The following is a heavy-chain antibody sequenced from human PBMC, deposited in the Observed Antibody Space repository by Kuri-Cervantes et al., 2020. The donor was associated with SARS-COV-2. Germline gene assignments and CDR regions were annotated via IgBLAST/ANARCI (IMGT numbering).Heavy chain of an antibody. CDR2: FDPEDGET. V-gene: IGHV1-24*01. Sequence: ASVKVSCKASGYTFTSYGISWVRQAPGKGLEWMGGFDPEDGETIYAQKFQGRVTMTEDTSTDTAYMELSSLRSEDTAVYYCATIGFDPWGQGTLVTVSS. CDR1: GYTFTSYG. CDR3: ATIGFDP. J-gene: IGHJ5*02.